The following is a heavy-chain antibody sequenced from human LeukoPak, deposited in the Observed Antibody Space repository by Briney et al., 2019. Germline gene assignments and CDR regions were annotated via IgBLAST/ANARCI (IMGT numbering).Heavy chain of an antibody. Sequence: GGSLRLSCAASGFTFSSYSMNWVRQAPGKGLEWISYISSSSSTIYYADSVKGRFTISRDNAKNSLYLQMNSLRAEDTAVYYCARDRGVVVPAAMVYWGQGTLVTVSS. J-gene: IGHJ4*02. CDR1: GFTFSSYS. D-gene: IGHD2-2*01. V-gene: IGHV3-48*01. CDR2: ISSSSSTI. CDR3: ARDRGVVVPAAMVY.